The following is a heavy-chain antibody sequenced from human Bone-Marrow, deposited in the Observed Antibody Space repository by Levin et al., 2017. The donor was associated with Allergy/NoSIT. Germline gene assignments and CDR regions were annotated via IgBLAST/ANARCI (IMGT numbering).Heavy chain of an antibody. CDR3: ARDRLKLRGDYYGSGSYYKPLDV. CDR2: INAGNGNT. CDR1: GYTFTSYA. Sequence: ASVKVSCKASGYTFTSYAMHWVRQAPGQRLEWMGWINAGNGNTKYSQKFQGRVTITRDTSASTAYMELSSLRSEDTAVYYCARDRLKLRGDYYGSGSYYKPLDVWGQGTTVTVSS. V-gene: IGHV1-3*01. J-gene: IGHJ6*02. D-gene: IGHD3-10*01.